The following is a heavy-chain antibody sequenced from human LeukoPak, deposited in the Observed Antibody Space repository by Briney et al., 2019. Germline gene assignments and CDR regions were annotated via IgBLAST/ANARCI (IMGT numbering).Heavy chain of an antibody. CDR1: GFTFSSYG. CDR2: ISYDGINK. V-gene: IGHV3-30*18. CDR3: AKDFIGYSSGWPGYYFDY. J-gene: IGHJ4*02. D-gene: IGHD6-19*01. Sequence: GGSLRLSCAASGFTFSSYGLHWVRQAPGKGLEWVAIISYDGINKHCTDSVKGRFTISRDNSRNTLYLQMNSLRVEDTAVYYCAKDFIGYSSGWPGYYFDYWGQGTLVTVSS.